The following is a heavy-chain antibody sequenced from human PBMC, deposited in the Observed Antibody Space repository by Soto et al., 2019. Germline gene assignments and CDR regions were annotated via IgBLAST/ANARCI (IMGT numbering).Heavy chain of an antibody. V-gene: IGHV4-30-4*01. D-gene: IGHD6-13*01. CDR2: IYYSGST. J-gene: IGHJ4*02. Sequence: SETLSLTCTVSGGSISSGDYYWSWIRQPPGKGLEWIGYIYYSGSTYYNPSLKSRVTISVDTSKNQFSLKLSSVTAADTAVYYCARGSIAAVRLYYFDYWGQGTLVTVSS. CDR3: ARGSIAAVRLYYFDY. CDR1: GGSISSGDYY.